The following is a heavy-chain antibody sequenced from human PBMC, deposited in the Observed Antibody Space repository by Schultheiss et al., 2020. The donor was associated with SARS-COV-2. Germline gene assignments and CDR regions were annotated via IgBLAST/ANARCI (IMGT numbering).Heavy chain of an antibody. V-gene: IGHV3-33*01. CDR2: IWYDGSNK. Sequence: GGSLRLSCAASGFTFSSYGMHWVRQAPGKGLEWVAVIWYDGSNKYYADSVKGRFTISRDNSKNTLYLQMNSLRAEDTAVYYCARGPPGLSWDSSGYHWGQGTLVTVSS. CDR3: ARGPPGLSWDSSGYH. D-gene: IGHD3-22*01. J-gene: IGHJ5*02. CDR1: GFTFSSYG.